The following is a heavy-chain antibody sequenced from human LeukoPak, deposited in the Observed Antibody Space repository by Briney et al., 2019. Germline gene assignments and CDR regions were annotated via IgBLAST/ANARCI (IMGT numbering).Heavy chain of an antibody. V-gene: IGHV3-15*01. CDR3: TTDFVVVTADPAGY. Sequence: GGSLRLSCAASGFTFSNAWMSWVRQAPGKGLEWVGRIKSKTDGGTTDYATPVKGRFTISRDDSKNTLYLQMNSLKTEDTAVYYCTTDFVVVTADPAGYWGQGTLVTVSS. CDR2: IKSKTDGGTT. CDR1: GFTFSNAW. D-gene: IGHD2-21*02. J-gene: IGHJ4*02.